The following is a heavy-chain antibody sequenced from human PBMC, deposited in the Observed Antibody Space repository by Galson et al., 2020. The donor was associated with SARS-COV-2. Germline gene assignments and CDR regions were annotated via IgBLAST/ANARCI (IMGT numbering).Heavy chain of an antibody. D-gene: IGHD3-22*01. V-gene: IGHV3-74*01. CDR2: INSDGSSR. Sequence: GGSLRLSCAASGFTFSSYWMHWVRQAPGKGLVWVSRINSDGSSRSYANSVKGRFTISRDNPKTPLTQQMNSLRAGDTAMYYCAKEYYYDSRGPLDAFGIWGQGTIVTVSS. CDR3: AKEYYYDSRGPLDAFGI. CDR1: GFTFSSYW. J-gene: IGHJ3*02.